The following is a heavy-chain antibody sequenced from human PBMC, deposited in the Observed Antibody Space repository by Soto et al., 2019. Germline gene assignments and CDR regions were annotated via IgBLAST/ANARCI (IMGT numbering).Heavy chain of an antibody. Sequence: SETLSLTCTVSGGSVSSGSYYWSWIRQPPGKGLEWIGYIYYSGSTNYNPSLKSRVTISVDTSKNQFSLKLSSVTAADTAVYYCARGYCSGGSCYHYYHGMDVWGQGTTVTVSS. CDR2: IYYSGST. CDR3: ARGYCSGGSCYHYYHGMDV. D-gene: IGHD2-15*01. V-gene: IGHV4-61*01. J-gene: IGHJ6*02. CDR1: GGSVSSGSYY.